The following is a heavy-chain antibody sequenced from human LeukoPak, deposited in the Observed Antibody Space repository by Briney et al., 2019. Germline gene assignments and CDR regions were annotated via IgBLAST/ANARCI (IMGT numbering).Heavy chain of an antibody. CDR1: GYSFTNYW. J-gene: IGHJ4*02. CDR2: IYPGDSDT. Sequence: GESLKISCKGSGYSFTNYWIGWVRQMPGKGLEWMGIIYPGDSDTRYSPSFQGQVTISADKSISTAYLQWSSLKASDTAMYYCARSSNYYGSGSYGAGVVYWGQGTLVTVSS. V-gene: IGHV5-51*01. D-gene: IGHD3-10*01. CDR3: ARSSNYYGSGSYGAGVVY.